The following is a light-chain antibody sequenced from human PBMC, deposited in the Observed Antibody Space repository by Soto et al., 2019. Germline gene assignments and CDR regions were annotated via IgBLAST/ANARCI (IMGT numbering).Light chain of an antibody. Sequence: IVLTQSPCTLSLSPVYRATLSFRSSQSVSTSYLAWYQQKPGQAPRLLIYGASTRATGIPARFSGSGSGTEFTLTISSLQSEDFAVYYCQQYNNWPSWTFGQGTKVDIK. CDR3: QQYNNWPSWT. V-gene: IGKV3-15*01. CDR2: GAS. J-gene: IGKJ1*01. CDR1: QSVSTSY.